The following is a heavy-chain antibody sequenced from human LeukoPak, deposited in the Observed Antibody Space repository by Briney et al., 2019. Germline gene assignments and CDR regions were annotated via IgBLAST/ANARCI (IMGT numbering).Heavy chain of an antibody. CDR2: IWYDGSNK. CDR1: GFTFSIYC. J-gene: IGHJ4*02. CDR3: ARESGDY. Sequence: GGSLRLSCAASGFTFSIYCMHWVRQAPGKGMMWVAVIWYDGSNKYYADSVKGRFTISRENSKNTLYLQMNNLRAEDTAVYYCARESGDYWGQGTLVTVSS. V-gene: IGHV3-33*01.